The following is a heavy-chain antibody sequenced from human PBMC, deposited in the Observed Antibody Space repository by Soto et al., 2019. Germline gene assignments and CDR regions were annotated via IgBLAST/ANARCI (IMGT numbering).Heavy chain of an antibody. CDR1: GYTFTSYH. J-gene: IGHJ4*02. Sequence: QVQLVQSGAEVKKPGASVKVSCKASGYTFTSYHITWVRQAPGQGLEWMGWISAYNGNTNDAQKLQGRVTMTTDTSTRTAYMELRRLSTDDTAVDYCARDSPPPREWGQGTLVTVSS. CDR3: ARDSPPPRE. CDR2: ISAYNGNT. V-gene: IGHV1-18*01.